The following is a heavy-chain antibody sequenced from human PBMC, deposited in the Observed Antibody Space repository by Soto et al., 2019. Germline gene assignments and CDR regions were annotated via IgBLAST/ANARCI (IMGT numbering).Heavy chain of an antibody. CDR3: AIGSTYSGEFEF. V-gene: IGHV1-69*01. D-gene: IGHD1-26*01. CDR2: FVPTVGTT. CDR1: GGTFSSYT. J-gene: IGHJ4*02. Sequence: VPLVQSGAEVKQPGSSVKVSCKASGGTFSSYTVTWVRQAPGQGLEWMGGFVPTVGTTDYSQNFQGRLTITADESATTGYMELSSLTSDDTARYYCAIGSTYSGEFEFWGQGTLDTVSS.